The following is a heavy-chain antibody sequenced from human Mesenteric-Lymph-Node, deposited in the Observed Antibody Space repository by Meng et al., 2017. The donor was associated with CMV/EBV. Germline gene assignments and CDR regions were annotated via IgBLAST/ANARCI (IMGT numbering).Heavy chain of an antibody. CDR2: ISGSGGST. D-gene: IGHD3-3*01. CDR1: GFTFSSYE. V-gene: IGHV3-48*03. J-gene: IGHJ4*02. CDR3: ARGDYDFDRFFDY. Sequence: GGSLRLSCAASGFTFSSYEMNWVRQAPGKGLEWVSAISGSGGSTYYADSVKGRFTISRDNAKNSLYLQMNSLRAEDTAVYYCARGDYDFDRFFDYWGQGTLVTVSS.